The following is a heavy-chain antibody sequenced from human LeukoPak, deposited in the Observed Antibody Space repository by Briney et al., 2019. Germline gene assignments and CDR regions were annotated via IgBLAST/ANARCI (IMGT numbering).Heavy chain of an antibody. CDR2: FDPEDGET. J-gene: IGHJ5*02. Sequence: ASVKVSCKVSGYTLTELSMHWVRQAPGKGLEGMGGFDPEDGETIYAQKFQGRVTMTEDTSTDTAYMELSSLRSEDTAVYYCATVPRSPIWFGEPAFDPWGQGTLVTVSS. D-gene: IGHD3-10*01. V-gene: IGHV1-24*01. CDR1: GYTLTELS. CDR3: ATVPRSPIWFGEPAFDP.